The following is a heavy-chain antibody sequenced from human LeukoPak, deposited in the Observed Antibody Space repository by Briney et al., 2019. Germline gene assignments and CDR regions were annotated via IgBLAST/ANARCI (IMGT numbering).Heavy chain of an antibody. CDR3: ARPGYSSSQDPFDY. Sequence: GESLKISCKGSGYTFSSYWIGWVRQMPGKGLEWMGIIYPGDSDTKYSPSFQGQVTISADKSISTAYLQWSSLKASDTAMYYCARPGYSSSQDPFDYWGQGTLVTVSS. D-gene: IGHD6-13*01. CDR2: IYPGDSDT. V-gene: IGHV5-51*01. CDR1: GYTFSSYW. J-gene: IGHJ4*02.